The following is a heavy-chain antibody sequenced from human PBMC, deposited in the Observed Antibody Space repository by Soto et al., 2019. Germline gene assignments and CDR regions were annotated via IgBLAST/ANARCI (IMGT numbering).Heavy chain of an antibody. Sequence: PGGSLRLSCAASGFTFSSYSMNWVRQAPGKGLEWVSYISSSSSTIYYADSVKGRFTISRDNAKNSLYLQMNSLRDEDTAVYYCARDRRTGTDSWGISEFDYWGQGTLVTVSS. CDR2: ISSSSSTI. CDR1: GFTFSSYS. CDR3: ARDRRTGTDSWGISEFDY. J-gene: IGHJ4*02. D-gene: IGHD1-1*01. V-gene: IGHV3-48*02.